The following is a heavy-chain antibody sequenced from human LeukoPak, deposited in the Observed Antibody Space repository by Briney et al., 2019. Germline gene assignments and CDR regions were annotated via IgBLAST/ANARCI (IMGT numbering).Heavy chain of an antibody. CDR1: GDSVSSNSAA. J-gene: IGHJ5*02. CDR2: TYYRSKWYN. D-gene: IGHD2-2*01. CDR3: ARERAQDIVVVPAATGWFDP. Sequence: SQTLSLTCALSGDSVSSNSAAWNWLRQSPSRGLEWLGRTYYRSKWYNDYAVSVKSRITINPDTSKNQFSLQLNSVTPEDTAVYYCARERAQDIVVVPAATGWFDPWGQGTLVTVSS. V-gene: IGHV6-1*01.